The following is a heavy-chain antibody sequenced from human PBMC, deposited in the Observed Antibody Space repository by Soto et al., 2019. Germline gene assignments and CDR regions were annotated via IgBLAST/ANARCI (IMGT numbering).Heavy chain of an antibody. V-gene: IGHV4-39*01. D-gene: IGHD6-19*01. CDR1: GGSITRNNHY. Sequence: QLQLQESGPGLVKPSETLSLTCIVSGGSITRNNHYWGWIRQSPGKGLEWIGSILYSGSTNYNPSLKSRVTLSVETSKNQFSLKMTFGTAADTALYYCARLGSSGWYQGSYFDYWGQGTLVTVSS. CDR3: ARLGSSGWYQGSYFDY. J-gene: IGHJ4*02. CDR2: ILYSGST.